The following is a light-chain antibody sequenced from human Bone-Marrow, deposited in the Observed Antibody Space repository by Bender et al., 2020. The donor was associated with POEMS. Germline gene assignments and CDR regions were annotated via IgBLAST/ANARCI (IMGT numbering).Light chain of an antibody. V-gene: IGLV1-44*01. Sequence: QSVLTQPPSVSGAPGQRVAFSCTGSSSNIGAGFDVHWYQQLPGTAPKLLIYINNQRPSGVPDRFSGSKSGTSASLDISGLQSEDEADYYCAAWEDSLNGWVFGGGTKLTVL. CDR3: AAWEDSLNGWV. J-gene: IGLJ3*02. CDR1: SSNIGAGFD. CDR2: INN.